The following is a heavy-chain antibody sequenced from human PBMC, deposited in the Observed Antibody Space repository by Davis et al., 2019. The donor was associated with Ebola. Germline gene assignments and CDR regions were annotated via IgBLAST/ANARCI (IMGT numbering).Heavy chain of an antibody. CDR1: GGSITGYY. CDR3: ARARSLAAAGMGFDY. J-gene: IGHJ4*02. Sequence: SETLSLTCTVSGGSITGYYWSWIRQPPGKGLQWIGYVYYDGATNYNPSLKSRITIAVDTSKNQFSLKVSSVTAADTAVYYCARARSLAAAGMGFDYWGQGTLVTVSS. V-gene: IGHV4-59*01. CDR2: VYYDGAT. D-gene: IGHD6-13*01.